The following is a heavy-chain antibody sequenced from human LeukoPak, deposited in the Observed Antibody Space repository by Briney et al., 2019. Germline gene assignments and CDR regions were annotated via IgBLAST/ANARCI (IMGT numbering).Heavy chain of an antibody. CDR2: MHPSGGT. CDR1: SINSDLH. J-gene: IGHJ4*02. Sequence: SETLFLTCASHSINSDLHWGWFRQPPGMGLEWIGSMHPSGGTYYNPSLMSRVTISLDTSKNHFSLKVTSVTASDTAVYYCARDIAIYWYCYWGQGTLVTVSS. V-gene: IGHV4-38-2*02. CDR3: ARDIAIYWYCY. D-gene: IGHD2-8*02.